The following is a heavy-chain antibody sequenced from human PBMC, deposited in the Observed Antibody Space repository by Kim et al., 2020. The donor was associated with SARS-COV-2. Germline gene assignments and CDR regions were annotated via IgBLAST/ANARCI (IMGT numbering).Heavy chain of an antibody. Sequence: SETLSLTCAVSGGSISSSNWWSWVRQPPGKGLEWIGEIYHSGSTNYNPSLKSRVTISVDKSKNQFSLKLSSVTAADTAVYYCARRPIAAAGNYYYYYGMDVWGQGTTVTVSS. CDR3: ARRPIAAAGNYYYYYGMDV. J-gene: IGHJ6*02. V-gene: IGHV4-4*02. D-gene: IGHD6-13*01. CDR1: GGSISSSNW. CDR2: IYHSGST.